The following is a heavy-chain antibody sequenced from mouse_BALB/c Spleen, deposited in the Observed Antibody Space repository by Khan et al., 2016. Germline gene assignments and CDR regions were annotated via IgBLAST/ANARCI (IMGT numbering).Heavy chain of an antibody. CDR2: ILPGNDDT. Sequence: QVQLQQSGADLMKPGASVRISCKATGYTFSNYWIEWVKQRPGHGIEWIGEILPGNDDTNYNEKFKGKATFTADISSNTAYMQLSSLTSEDSAGSYFASPLYYHSSVGAVDFCGHGPSFTVSS. J-gene: IGHJ4*01. CDR3: ASPLYYHSSVGAVDF. V-gene: IGHV1-9*01. D-gene: IGHD2-4*01. CDR1: GYTFSNYW.